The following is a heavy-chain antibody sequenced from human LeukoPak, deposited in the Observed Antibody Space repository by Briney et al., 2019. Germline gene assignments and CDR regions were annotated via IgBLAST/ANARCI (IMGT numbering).Heavy chain of an antibody. Sequence: SETLSLTCTVSGDSVRSFHWSWIRQPPGKGLEWIGEINHSGSTNYNPSLKSRVTISVDTSKNQFSLKLSSVTAADTAVYYCARGVSLITIFGVVIEYYFDYWGQGTLVTVSS. CDR3: ARGVSLITIFGVVIEYYFDY. CDR1: GDSVRSFH. D-gene: IGHD3-3*01. J-gene: IGHJ4*02. V-gene: IGHV4-34*01. CDR2: INHSGST.